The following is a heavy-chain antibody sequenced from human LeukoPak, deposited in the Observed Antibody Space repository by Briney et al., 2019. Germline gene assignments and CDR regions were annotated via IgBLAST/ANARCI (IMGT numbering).Heavy chain of an antibody. Sequence: GGSLRLSCAASGFTFSSYAMSWVRQAPGKGLEWVSAISGSGGSTYYADSVKGRFTISRDNAKNTLYLQMNSLRAEDTAVYYCARSAYYYYYYMDVWGKGTTVTVSS. J-gene: IGHJ6*03. CDR3: ARSAYYYYYYMDV. CDR2: ISGSGGST. V-gene: IGHV3-23*01. CDR1: GFTFSSYA.